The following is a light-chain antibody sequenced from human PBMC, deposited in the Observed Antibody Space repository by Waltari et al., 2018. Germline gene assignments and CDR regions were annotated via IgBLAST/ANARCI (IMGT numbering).Light chain of an antibody. Sequence: IVLTQSPGTLSLSPGERATLSCRASQSVSRSLAWYQQKPGQAPKLLIYGASTRATGIPDRFTGSGSATDFSLTISSLEPEDFAIYCCQHYVRLPATFGQGTKVEIK. CDR3: QHYVRLPAT. CDR1: QSVSRS. V-gene: IGKV3-20*01. CDR2: GAS. J-gene: IGKJ1*01.